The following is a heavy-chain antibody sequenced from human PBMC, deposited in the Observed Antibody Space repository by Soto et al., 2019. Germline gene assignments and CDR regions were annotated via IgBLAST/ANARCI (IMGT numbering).Heavy chain of an antibody. CDR3: ARHVGVVTMYFYYGLDV. CDR2: FSYSGST. Sequence: SETLSLTCTVSGGSISSSSYYWGWIRQPPGKGLEWIGSFSYSGSTYYNPSLDSRVTISVDTSRNQFSLKLSSVTAADTAVYYCARHVGVVTMYFYYGLDVWGQGTTVTVSS. CDR1: GGSISSSSYY. J-gene: IGHJ6*02. D-gene: IGHD2-21*02. V-gene: IGHV4-39*01.